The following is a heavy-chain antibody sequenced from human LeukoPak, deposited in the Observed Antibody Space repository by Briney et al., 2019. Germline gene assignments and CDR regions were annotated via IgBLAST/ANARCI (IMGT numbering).Heavy chain of an antibody. CDR3: AKDTATVPRAAFDI. J-gene: IGHJ3*02. CDR2: ISWNSGNI. D-gene: IGHD2-2*01. Sequence: GGSLRLSCAGSGFTFSSIGMNWVRQAPGKGLEWVSGISWNSGNIGYADSVKGRFTISRDNAKNSLYLQMNSLRAEDTALYYCAKDTATVPRAAFDIWGQGTMATVSS. V-gene: IGHV3-9*01. CDR1: GFTFSSIG.